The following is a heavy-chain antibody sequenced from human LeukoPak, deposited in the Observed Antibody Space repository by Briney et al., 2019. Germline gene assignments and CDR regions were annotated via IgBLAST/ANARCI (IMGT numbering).Heavy chain of an antibody. CDR3: ARVLAVAGTGNWFDP. V-gene: IGHV1-69*02. D-gene: IGHD6-19*01. Sequence: SVKVFCKASGGTFSSYTISWVRQAPGRGLEWMGRIIPILGIANYAQKFQGRVTITADKSTSTAYMELSSLRSEDTAVYYCARVLAVAGTGNWFDPWGQGTLVTVSS. CDR1: GGTFSSYT. CDR2: IIPILGIA. J-gene: IGHJ5*02.